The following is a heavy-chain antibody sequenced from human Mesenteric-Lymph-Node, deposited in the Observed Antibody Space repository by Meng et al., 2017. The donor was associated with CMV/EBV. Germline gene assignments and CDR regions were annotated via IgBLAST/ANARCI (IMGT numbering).Heavy chain of an antibody. J-gene: IGHJ4*02. CDR3: ARGLGGIAAAGIWYYFDY. Sequence: SETLSLTCTVSGYSISSTYFWGWIRQPPGKGLEWIASVHHSDITYYNPSLKSRLTISIDTSKNQFSLQLSSVTAADTAVYYCARGLGGIAAAGIWYYFDYWGQGTLVTVSS. D-gene: IGHD6-13*01. V-gene: IGHV4-38-2*02. CDR2: VHHSDIT. CDR1: GYSISSTYF.